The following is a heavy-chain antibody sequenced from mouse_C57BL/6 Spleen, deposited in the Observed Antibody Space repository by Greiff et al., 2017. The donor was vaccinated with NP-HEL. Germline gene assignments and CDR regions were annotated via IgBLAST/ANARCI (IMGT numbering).Heavy chain of an antibody. CDR1: GYTFTSYW. J-gene: IGHJ3*01. CDR3: ARRDWFAY. Sequence: VQLQQPGAELVKPGASVKLSCKASGYTFTSYWMQWVKQRPGQGLEWIGEIDPSDSYTNYNQKFKGKATLTVDTSSSTAYMQLSSLTSEDSAVYYCARRDWFAYWGKGTLVTVSA. V-gene: IGHV1-50*01. CDR2: IDPSDSYT.